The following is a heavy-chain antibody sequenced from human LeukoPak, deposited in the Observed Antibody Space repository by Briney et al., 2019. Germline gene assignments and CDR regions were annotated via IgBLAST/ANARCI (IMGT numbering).Heavy chain of an antibody. D-gene: IGHD3-3*01. V-gene: IGHV3-33*01. CDR3: ARDQYDTWSRRGNFDS. Sequence: GRSLRLSCAASGFILNSYGMHWVRQAPGKGLEWVADIWFDGKNEHFADSVKGRFAISRDNTKNSLYLQMNSLRVEDTAVFYCARDQYDTWSRRGNFDSWGQGTLVIVSS. CDR2: IWFDGKNE. J-gene: IGHJ4*02. CDR1: GFILNSYG.